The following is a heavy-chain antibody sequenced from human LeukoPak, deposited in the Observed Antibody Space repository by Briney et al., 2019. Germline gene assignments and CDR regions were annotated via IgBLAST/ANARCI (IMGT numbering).Heavy chain of an antibody. Sequence: PSETLSLTCGVSGYSISSGYYWGWIRQPPGKGLEWIGSISHIGFTYYNPSLKSRLTISLDTSKNQFSLKLSSVTAADTAVYYCARNTSSVVVVPATRGKGNWFDPWGQATLVTVSS. J-gene: IGHJ5*02. CDR1: GYSISSGYY. V-gene: IGHV4-38-2*01. D-gene: IGHD2-15*01. CDR3: ARNTSSVVVVPATRGKGNWFDP. CDR2: ISHIGFT.